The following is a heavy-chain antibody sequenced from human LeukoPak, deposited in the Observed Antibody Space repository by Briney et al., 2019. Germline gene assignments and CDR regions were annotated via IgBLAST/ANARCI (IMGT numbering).Heavy chain of an antibody. J-gene: IGHJ5*01. CDR3: VKDSGGWSGSTEQNWFDS. CDR1: GFSFDDYA. Sequence: GGSLRLSCTASGFSFDDYAMHWVRQVPGMRLEWVSGISWDSGSIGYADSVKGRFTISRDNTKKSLYLQMNSLRRDDTALYYCVKDSGGWSGSTEQNWFDSWGQGTQVTVSS. D-gene: IGHD3-3*01. CDR2: ISWDSGSI. V-gene: IGHV3-9*01.